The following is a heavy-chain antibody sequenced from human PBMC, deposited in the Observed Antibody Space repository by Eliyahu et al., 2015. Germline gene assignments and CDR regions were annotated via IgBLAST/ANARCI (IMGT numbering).Heavy chain of an antibody. V-gene: IGHV4-59*11. Sequence: QVQLQESGPELVKPSETLSLTCTVSGGSIISHYWTWIRQPPGKGLEWIGYIYSSGSTNYNPSLKSRVTISVDTSKNQFSLKLSSVTAADTAVYYCARGNWYFDLWGRGTLVTVSS. CDR3: ARGNWYFDL. CDR2: IYSSGST. J-gene: IGHJ2*01. CDR1: GGSIISHY.